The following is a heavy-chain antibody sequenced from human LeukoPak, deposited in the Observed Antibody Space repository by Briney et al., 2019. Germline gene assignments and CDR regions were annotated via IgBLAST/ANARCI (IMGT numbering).Heavy chain of an antibody. CDR3: ASFNWNDAAGAFDI. D-gene: IGHD1-20*01. CDR1: XXXXXXYG. Sequence: ASVKXSXXXSXXXXXXYGISWVRQAXGQGLEWMGWISAYNGNTNYAQKLQGRVTMTTDTSTSTAYMELRSLRSDDTAVYYCASFNWNDAAGAFDIWGQGTMVTVSS. J-gene: IGHJ3*02. V-gene: IGHV1-18*01. CDR2: ISAYNGNT.